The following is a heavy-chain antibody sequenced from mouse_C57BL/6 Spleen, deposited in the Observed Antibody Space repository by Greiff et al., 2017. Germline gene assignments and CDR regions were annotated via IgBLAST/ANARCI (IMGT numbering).Heavy chain of an antibody. V-gene: IGHV1-59*01. CDR3: ARGGSVYDSWFAY. CDR1: GYTFTSYW. CDR2: IDPSDSYT. J-gene: IGHJ3*01. D-gene: IGHD2-3*01. Sequence: VQLQQPGAELVRPGTSVKLSCKASGYTFTSYWMHWVKQRPGQGLEWIGVIDPSDSYTNYNQKFKGKATLTVDTSSSTAYMQLSSLTSEDSAVYYCARGGSVYDSWFAYWGQGTLVTVSA.